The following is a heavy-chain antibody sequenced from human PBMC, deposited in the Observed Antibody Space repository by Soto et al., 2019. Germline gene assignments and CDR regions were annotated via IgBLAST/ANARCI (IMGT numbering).Heavy chain of an antibody. V-gene: IGHV3-23*01. CDR3: AKDRYIAAAGTPYYYYYGMDV. Sequence: GGSLRLSCAASGFTFSSYGMSWVRQAPGKGLEWVSAISGSGVSTYYADSVKGRFNISRDNSKNTLYLQMNSLRAEDTAVYYCAKDRYIAAAGTPYYYYYGMDVWGKGTTVTVYS. CDR2: ISGSGVST. CDR1: GFTFSSYG. D-gene: IGHD6-13*01. J-gene: IGHJ6*04.